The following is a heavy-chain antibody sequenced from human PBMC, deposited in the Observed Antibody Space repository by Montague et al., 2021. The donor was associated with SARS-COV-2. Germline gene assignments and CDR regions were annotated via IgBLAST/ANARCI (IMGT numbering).Heavy chain of an antibody. CDR3: ARTYYDIFTGYDNLGAFDI. V-gene: IGHV4-59*08. CDR2: SGST. D-gene: IGHD3-9*01. J-gene: IGHJ3*02. Sequence: SGSTNYNPSLKSRVTISVDTSKNQFSLKLSSVTAADTAVYYCARTYYDIFTGYDNLGAFDIWGKGTMVTV.